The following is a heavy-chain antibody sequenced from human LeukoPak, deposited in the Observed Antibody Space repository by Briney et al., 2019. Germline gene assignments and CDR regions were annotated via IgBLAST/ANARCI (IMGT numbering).Heavy chain of an antibody. V-gene: IGHV1-46*01. CDR3: ARDDLDGYRYFDY. D-gene: IGHD5-24*01. J-gene: IGHJ4*02. Sequence: PGASVKVSCKASGYTFTIYYMHWVRQAPGKGLEWMGIINPSGGSTNYAQKFQGRVTMTRDTSTSTVYMELSGLRSEDTAVYYCARDDLDGYRYFDYWGQGTLVTVSS. CDR2: INPSGGST. CDR1: GYTFTIYY.